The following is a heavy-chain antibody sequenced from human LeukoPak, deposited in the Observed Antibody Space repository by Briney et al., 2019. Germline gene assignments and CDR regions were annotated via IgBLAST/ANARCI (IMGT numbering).Heavy chain of an antibody. D-gene: IGHD3-3*01. CDR1: GFTFSSYA. CDR3: ARDVLEWLFGYYFDY. CDR2: ISYDGSNK. J-gene: IGHJ4*02. V-gene: IGHV3-30-3*01. Sequence: GGSLRLSCVASGFTFSSYAMHWVRQAPGEGREWVAVISYDGSNKYYADSVKGRFTISRDNSKNTLYLQMNSLRAEDTAVYYCARDVLEWLFGYYFDYWGQGTLVTVSS.